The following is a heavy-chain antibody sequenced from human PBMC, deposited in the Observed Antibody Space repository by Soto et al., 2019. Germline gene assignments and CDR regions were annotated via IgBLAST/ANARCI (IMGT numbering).Heavy chain of an antibody. J-gene: IGHJ4*02. V-gene: IGHV3-33*01. D-gene: IGHD6-13*01. Sequence: GGSLRLSCAASGFTFSSYGMHWVRQAPGKGLEWVAVIWYDGSNKYYADSVKGRFTISRDNSKNTLYLQMSSLRAEDTAVYYCARRPPGDAADFDYWGQGTLVTVSS. CDR1: GFTFSSYG. CDR3: ARRPPGDAADFDY. CDR2: IWYDGSNK.